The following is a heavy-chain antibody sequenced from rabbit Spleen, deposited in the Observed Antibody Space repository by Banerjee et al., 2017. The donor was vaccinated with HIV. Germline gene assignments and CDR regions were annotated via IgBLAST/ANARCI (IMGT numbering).Heavy chain of an antibody. Sequence: QSLEESGGGLVKPEGSLTLTCKASGFDLSSYYYMWWVRQAPGKGLEWIGTINTGNSGIYYATWARGRFTISKTSSTTVTLQMTSLTAADTATYFCVRDPEFSTNLWGPGTLVTVS. CDR1: GFDLSSYYY. V-gene: IGHV1S40*01. J-gene: IGHJ4*01. CDR2: INTGNSGI. D-gene: IGHD7-1*01. CDR3: VRDPEFSTNL.